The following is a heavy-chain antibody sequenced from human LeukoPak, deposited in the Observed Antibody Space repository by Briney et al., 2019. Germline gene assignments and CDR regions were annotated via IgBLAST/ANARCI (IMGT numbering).Heavy chain of an antibody. CDR2: ISWNSGSI. D-gene: IGHD3-3*01. CDR1: GFTFDDYA. V-gene: IGHV3-9*01. J-gene: IGHJ3*01. Sequence: GGSLRLSCAASGFTFDDYAMHWVRQAPGKGLEWVSGISWNSGSIGYADSVKGRFTISRDNAKNSLYLQMNSLRAEDTALYYCVKDGEWTFDVWGQGTMVTVS. CDR3: VKDGEWTFDV.